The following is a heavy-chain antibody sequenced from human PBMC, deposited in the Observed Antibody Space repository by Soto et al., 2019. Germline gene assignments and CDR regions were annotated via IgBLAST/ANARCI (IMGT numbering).Heavy chain of an antibody. D-gene: IGHD3-10*01. V-gene: IGHV3-7*05. J-gene: IGHJ4*01. CDR2: IRQDGGET. Sequence: LRLSCAASQFTFTNYWMTWVRQAPGKGLEWVANIRQDGGETYYVDSVEGRFTISRDNAKNSLYLQMNSLRAEDTAVYYCAREITYDISGSYFDYSGHGTLLTVSS. CDR1: QFTFTNYW. CDR3: AREITYDISGSYFDY.